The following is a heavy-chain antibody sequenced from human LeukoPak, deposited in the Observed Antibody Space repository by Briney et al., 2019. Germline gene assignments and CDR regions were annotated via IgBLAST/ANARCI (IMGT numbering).Heavy chain of an antibody. D-gene: IGHD2-8*01. V-gene: IGHV4-61*01. J-gene: IGHJ3*02. CDR2: IYYSGST. Sequence: SETLSLTCTVSGYSISSGYYWGWIRQPPGKGLEWIGYIYYSGSTNYNPSLKSRVTISVDTSKNQFSLKLSSVTAADTAVYYCARDCTNGVEKRVFCAFDIWGQGTMVTVSS. CDR3: ARDCTNGVEKRVFCAFDI. CDR1: GYSISSGYY.